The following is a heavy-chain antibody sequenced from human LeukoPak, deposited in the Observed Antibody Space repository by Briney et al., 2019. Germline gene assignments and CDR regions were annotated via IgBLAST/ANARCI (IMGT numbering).Heavy chain of an antibody. CDR3: ATPWTAVATFHRLDY. Sequence: GASLRLSCAASGFTFTSYAMSWVRQAPGKGLEWVSTISGGGVTTYYADSVKGRFTISRDNSKNTVYLQMNSLRAGDTAIYYCATPWTAVATFHRLDYWGQGTLVTVSS. D-gene: IGHD3/OR15-3a*01. CDR1: GFTFTSYA. J-gene: IGHJ4*02. CDR2: ISGGGVTT. V-gene: IGHV3-23*01.